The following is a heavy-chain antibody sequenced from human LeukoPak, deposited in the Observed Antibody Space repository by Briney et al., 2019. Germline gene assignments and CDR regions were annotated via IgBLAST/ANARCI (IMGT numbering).Heavy chain of an antibody. CDR2: ISAYNGNT. CDR3: ARVGETYSSSYTQNYYFDY. V-gene: IGHV1-18*01. D-gene: IGHD6-13*01. Sequence: ASVKVSCKASGYTFTSYGISWVRQAPGQGLEWMGWISAYNGNTNYAQKLQGRVTMTTDTSTSTAYMELRSLRSDDTAVYYCARVGETYSSSYTQNYYFDYWGQGTLVTVSS. CDR1: GYTFTSYG. J-gene: IGHJ4*02.